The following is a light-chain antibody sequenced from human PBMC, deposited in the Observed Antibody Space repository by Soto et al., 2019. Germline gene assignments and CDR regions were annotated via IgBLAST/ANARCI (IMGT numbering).Light chain of an antibody. J-gene: IGKJ2*01. CDR2: GAF. V-gene: IGKV3-15*01. Sequence: ETVMTQSPATLSVSPGERVTLSCRASQSVSSKLAWFQQKPGQAPRLLIYGAFTRATGIPTRFSGSGSETVSPLIISRLHSEDFVVYYWQQYNMSPHTFGQGTKLEIK. CDR1: QSVSSK. CDR3: QQYNMSPHT.